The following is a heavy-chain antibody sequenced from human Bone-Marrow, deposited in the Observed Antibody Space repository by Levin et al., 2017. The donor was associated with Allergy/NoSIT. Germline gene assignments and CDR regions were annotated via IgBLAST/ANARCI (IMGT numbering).Heavy chain of an antibody. Sequence: AGGSLRLSCAASGFTFSTYGIHWVRQAPGKGLECVAFIWSDGTNKYYGDSVKGRFTISRDNSKNMLYLQMNSLRAEDTAVYYCAKDIASGYFLAFDYWGQGALVTVSS. D-gene: IGHD5-12*01. CDR1: GFTFSTYG. CDR2: IWSDGTNK. V-gene: IGHV3-30*02. J-gene: IGHJ4*02. CDR3: AKDIASGYFLAFDY.